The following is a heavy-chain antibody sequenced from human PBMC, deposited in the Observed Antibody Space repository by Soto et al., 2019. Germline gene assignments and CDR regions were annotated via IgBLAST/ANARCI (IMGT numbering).Heavy chain of an antibody. D-gene: IGHD4-4*01. V-gene: IGHV3-23*01. J-gene: IGHJ6*03. CDR3: VKTDDYSKLGYYMGV. Sequence: GGSLRLSCAASGFTFSSYAMSWVRQAPGKGLEWVSAISGSGGSTYYADSVKGRFTVSRDNSKNTLYLQMNSLRAEDTAVYYCVKTDDYSKLGYYMGVWGEGTTVTVSS. CDR2: ISGSGGST. CDR1: GFTFSSYA.